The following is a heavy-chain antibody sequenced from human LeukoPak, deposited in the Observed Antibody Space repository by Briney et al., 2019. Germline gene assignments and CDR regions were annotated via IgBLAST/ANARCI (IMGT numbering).Heavy chain of an antibody. CDR2: ISSSGSTI. Sequence: GSLRLPCAASGFTFSDYYMSWIRQAPGKGLEWVSYISSSGSTIYYADSVKGRFTISRVNAKNSLYLQMNSLRAEDTAVYYCARDPYYDSSGYYDHWGQGTLVTVSS. CDR1: GFTFSDYY. V-gene: IGHV3-11*01. CDR3: ARDPYYDSSGYYDH. D-gene: IGHD3-22*01. J-gene: IGHJ5*02.